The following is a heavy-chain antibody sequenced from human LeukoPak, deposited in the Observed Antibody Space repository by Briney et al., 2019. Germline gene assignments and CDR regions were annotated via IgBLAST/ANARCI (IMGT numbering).Heavy chain of an antibody. D-gene: IGHD3-22*01. CDR3: ARYQSSASGAFDI. Sequence: GGSLRLSCAASGFTFSNYWMHWVRQAPGKGLVWVSRISSDGSSTSYADSVKGRFTISRDNAKNSLYLQMNSLRAEDTAVYYCARYQSSASGAFDIWGQGTMVTVSS. V-gene: IGHV3-74*01. J-gene: IGHJ3*02. CDR2: ISSDGSST. CDR1: GFTFSNYW.